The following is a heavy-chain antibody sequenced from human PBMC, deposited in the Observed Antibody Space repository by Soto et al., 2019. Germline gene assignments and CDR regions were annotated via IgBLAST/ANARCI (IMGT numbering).Heavy chain of an antibody. V-gene: IGHV3-21*01. CDR1: GLTFSIYS. D-gene: IGHD3-10*02. Sequence: ELQLVEAGGGLVKPGGSLRLSCAACGLTFSIYSMVWVRQAPGKGLVWVSSIDSSSNYIYYAVSVKSRFIISRDNAKNSVYLQMNSLRAEDTAVYYCAREAHFYGRSDVFDIWGQGTIVTVSS. J-gene: IGHJ3*02. CDR3: AREAHFYGRSDVFDI. CDR2: IDSSSNYI.